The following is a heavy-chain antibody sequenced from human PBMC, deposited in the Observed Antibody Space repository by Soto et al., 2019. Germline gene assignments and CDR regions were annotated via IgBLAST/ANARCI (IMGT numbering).Heavy chain of an antibody. CDR3: VRGGYYGSGSYYTLLDY. Sequence: GTGGSISGYYWSWIRQPAGKGLEWIGRIYSSGSTNYNPSLKSRVTMSVDTSKNQFSLKLTSVTAADTAVYYCVRGGYYGSGSYYTLLDYWGQGTLVTVSS. CDR2: IYSSGST. J-gene: IGHJ4*02. D-gene: IGHD3-10*01. V-gene: IGHV4-4*07. CDR1: GGSISGYY.